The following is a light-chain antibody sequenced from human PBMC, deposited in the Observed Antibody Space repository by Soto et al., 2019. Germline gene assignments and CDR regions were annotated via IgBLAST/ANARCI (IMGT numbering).Light chain of an antibody. V-gene: IGKV1-39*01. CDR3: QQSYSAPQYT. Sequence: DIQMTPSPTSLAASVGDRVTITCRASESVSKYVNWYQQKPGKAPNLLIYAASSLHIGVPSRFSGSGSGTDFTLTINSLQPEDFATYYCQQSYSAPQYTFGQGTKLEIK. CDR2: AAS. J-gene: IGKJ2*01. CDR1: ESVSKY.